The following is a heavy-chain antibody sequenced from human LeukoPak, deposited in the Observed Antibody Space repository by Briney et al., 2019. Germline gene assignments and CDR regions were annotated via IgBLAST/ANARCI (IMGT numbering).Heavy chain of an antibody. CDR2: IKQDGSET. J-gene: IGHJ4*02. Sequence: GGSLRLSCAASGFTFGNSWMTWVRQAPGKGLEWVASIKQDGSETYYVDSVKGRFTISRDNAKNSLYLQMNSLRAEDTALYYCARVSGLGSYYDSSGYPDYWGQGTLVTVSS. CDR3: ARVSGLGSYYDSSGYPDY. V-gene: IGHV3-7*03. D-gene: IGHD3-22*01. CDR1: GFTFGNSW.